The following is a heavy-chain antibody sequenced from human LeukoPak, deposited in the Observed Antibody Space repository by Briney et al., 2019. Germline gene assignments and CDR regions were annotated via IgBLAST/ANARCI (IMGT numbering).Heavy chain of an antibody. V-gene: IGHV4-39*01. CDR3: ARHGGYYFDY. Sequence: SETLSLTCTVSGGSISSSSYYWGWIRQPPGKGLEWIGSIYYSGSTYYNPSLRSRVTISVDTSKNHFSLKLSSVTAADTAVYYCARHGGYYFDYWGQGTLVTVSS. CDR2: IYYSGST. J-gene: IGHJ4*02. D-gene: IGHD3-10*01. CDR1: GGSISSSSYY.